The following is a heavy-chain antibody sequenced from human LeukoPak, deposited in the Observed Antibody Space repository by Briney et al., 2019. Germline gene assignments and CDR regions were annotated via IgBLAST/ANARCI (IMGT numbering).Heavy chain of an antibody. CDR2: IYYSGST. CDR3: ARGEMATIEDAFDI. Sequence: SETLSLTCAVYGGSFSGYYWSWIRQPPGKGLEWIGYIYYSGSTNYNPSLKSRVTISVDTSKNQFSLKLSSVTAADTAIYYCARGEMATIEDAFDIWGQGTMVTVSS. CDR1: GGSFSGYY. J-gene: IGHJ3*02. D-gene: IGHD5-24*01. V-gene: IGHV4-59*01.